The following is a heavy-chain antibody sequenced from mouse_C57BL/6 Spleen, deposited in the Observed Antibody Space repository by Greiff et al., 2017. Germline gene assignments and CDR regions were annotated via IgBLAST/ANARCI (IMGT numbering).Heavy chain of an antibody. CDR3: ARDIYPYYAMDD. J-gene: IGHJ4*01. D-gene: IGHD2-1*01. CDR1: GFTFSDFY. V-gene: IGHV7-1*01. Sequence: DVKLVESGGGLVQSGRSLRLSCATSGFTFSDFYMEWVRQAPGKGLEWIAASRNKANDYTTEYSASVKGRFIVSRDTSQSILYLQMNALRAEDTAIYYCARDIYPYYAMDDWGQGTSVTVSS. CDR2: SRNKANDYTT.